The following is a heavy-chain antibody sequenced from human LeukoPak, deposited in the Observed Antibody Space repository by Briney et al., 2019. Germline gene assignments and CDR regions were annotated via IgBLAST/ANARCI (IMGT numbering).Heavy chain of an antibody. CDR1: GFTFSSYW. V-gene: IGHV3-7*01. Sequence: GGSLRLSCAASGFTFSSYWMSWVRQAPGKGLEWVANIKQDGSEKYYVDSVKGRFTISRDNAKNSLYLQMNSLRAEDTAVYYCARDNHDSSGYYTNAFDIWGQGTMVTVSS. CDR3: ARDNHDSSGYYTNAFDI. D-gene: IGHD3-22*01. J-gene: IGHJ3*02. CDR2: IKQDGSEK.